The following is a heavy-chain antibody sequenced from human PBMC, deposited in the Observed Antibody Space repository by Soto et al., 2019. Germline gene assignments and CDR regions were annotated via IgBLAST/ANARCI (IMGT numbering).Heavy chain of an antibody. D-gene: IGHD2-15*01. CDR2: IKQDGSEK. Sequence: EVQLVEPGGGLVQPGGSLRLSCAASGFTFSTYWMSWVRQAPGKGLEWVANIKQDGSEKYYGDSVRGRFIISRDNAKNSLYLQMNSLRAEDTAMYYCARGGCSSGSCHTPVEYYGLDVWGQGTTVTVSS. CDR3: ARGGCSSGSCHTPVEYYGLDV. CDR1: GFTFSTYW. V-gene: IGHV3-7*05. J-gene: IGHJ6*02.